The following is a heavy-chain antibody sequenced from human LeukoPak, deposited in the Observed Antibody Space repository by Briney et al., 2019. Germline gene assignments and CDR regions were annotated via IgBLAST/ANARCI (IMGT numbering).Heavy chain of an antibody. CDR1: GFTFSSYG. J-gene: IGHJ4*02. CDR2: ISYDGSNK. Sequence: GGSLRLSCAASGFTFSSYGMHWVRQAPGKGLEWVAVISYDGSNKYYADSVKGRFTISRDNSKNTLYLQMNSLRAEDTAVYYCARGQRYCSGGSCYATDYWGQGTLVTVSS. D-gene: IGHD2-15*01. CDR3: ARGQRYCSGGSCYATDY. V-gene: IGHV3-30*03.